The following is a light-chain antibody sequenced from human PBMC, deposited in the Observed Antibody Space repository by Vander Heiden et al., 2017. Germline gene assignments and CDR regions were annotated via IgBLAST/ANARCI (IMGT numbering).Light chain of an antibody. CDR1: QSVSSSY. Sequence: IVLTQSPGTLSLSPGERATLSCRASQSVSSSYLAWYQQKPGQAPRLLIYGASSRATGIPDSFSGSGSGTDFTLTISSLEPEDFAVYYCQQYGSSPSLTFGGGTKVEIK. CDR3: QQYGSSPSLT. CDR2: GAS. V-gene: IGKV3-20*01. J-gene: IGKJ4*01.